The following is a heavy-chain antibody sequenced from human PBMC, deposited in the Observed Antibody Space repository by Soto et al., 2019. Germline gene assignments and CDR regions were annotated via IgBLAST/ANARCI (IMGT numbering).Heavy chain of an antibody. D-gene: IGHD1-7*01. CDR2: ISYDGSNE. CDR3: AKGMELWAPASPPENDY. V-gene: IGHV3-30*18. J-gene: IGHJ4*02. CDR1: GFTFSSYG. Sequence: GGSRRLSCAAFGFTFSSYGMHWVRQAPGKGLEWVALISYDGSNEYYADSVKGRFTISSDNSKTMLYVQMNNLRVEDTAVDYWAKGMELWAPASPPENDYQGQGTLGTDPS.